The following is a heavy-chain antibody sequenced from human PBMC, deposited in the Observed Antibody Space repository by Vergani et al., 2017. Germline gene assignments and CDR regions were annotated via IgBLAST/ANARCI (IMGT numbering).Heavy chain of an antibody. J-gene: IGHJ4*02. CDR1: GFTFDDYA. D-gene: IGHD3-10*01. V-gene: IGHV3-9*01. CDR3: AKDIDLYYGSGSTPGNYFDY. CDR2: ISWNSGSI. Sequence: EVQLVESGGGLVQPGRSLRLSCAASGFTFDDYAMHWVRQAPGKGLEWVSGISWNSGSIGYADSVKGRFTISRDNAKNSLYLQMNSLRAEDTALYYCAKDIDLYYGSGSTPGNYFDYWGQGTLVTVSS.